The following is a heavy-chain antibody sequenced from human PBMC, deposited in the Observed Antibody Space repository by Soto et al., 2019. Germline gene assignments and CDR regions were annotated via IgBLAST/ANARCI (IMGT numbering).Heavy chain of an antibody. D-gene: IGHD3-16*01. CDR2: IYPGDSDT. V-gene: IGHV5-51*01. Sequence: GEALKISCKASGYRVSSDFIGWVRQMRGKGLEWMGGIYPGDSDTRYSPSLQGQVTISADTSISTAYLQWSSLKASDTAMYYCPRLVYRPYVPKRIAPWGQGIPVTVS. J-gene: IGHJ5*02. CDR3: PRLVYRPYVPKRIAP. CDR1: GYRVSSDF.